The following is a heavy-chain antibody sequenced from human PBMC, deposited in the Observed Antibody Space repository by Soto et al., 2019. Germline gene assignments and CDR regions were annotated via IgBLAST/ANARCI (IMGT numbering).Heavy chain of an antibody. CDR3: ARIQIPSAAEY. V-gene: IGHV2-70*11. D-gene: IGHD3-10*01. CDR2: IDWDDRK. J-gene: IGHJ4*02. Sequence: SGPTLVNPTQTLTLTCTFSGFSLTTSRMCVSWIRQPPGKALEWLARIDWDDRKYYTTSLKTRLTISKDTSKNQVVLTMTNMDPVDTATYYCARIQIPSAAEYWGQGALVTVSS. CDR1: GFSLTTSRMC.